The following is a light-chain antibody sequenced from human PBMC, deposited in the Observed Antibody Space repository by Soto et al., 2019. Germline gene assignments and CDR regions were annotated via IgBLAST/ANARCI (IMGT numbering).Light chain of an antibody. J-gene: IGKJ5*01. CDR3: RQHNSFPIT. Sequence: EIQMTQSPSSVSESVGDRVTITCRASQGISSWLAWYQQKAGTATKSLIYAASTLQTGVPSRFSGRRSGTEFTLTISSLQPEESATYYCRQHNSFPITFGHGTRLEIK. CDR2: AAS. V-gene: IGKV1D-12*01. CDR1: QGISSW.